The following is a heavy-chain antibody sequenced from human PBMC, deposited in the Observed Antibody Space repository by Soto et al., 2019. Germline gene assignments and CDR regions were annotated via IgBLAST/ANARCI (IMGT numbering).Heavy chain of an antibody. CDR2: INHSGST. D-gene: IGHD1-1*01. V-gene: IGHV4-34*01. J-gene: IGHJ6*02. Sequence: SETLSLTCAVYGGSFSGYYWSWIRQPPGKGLEWIGEINHSGSTNYNPSLKSRVTISVDTSKNQFSLKLSSVTAADTAVYYCASQTALYYYGMDVWGQGALVTVSS. CDR3: ASQTALYYYGMDV. CDR1: GGSFSGYY.